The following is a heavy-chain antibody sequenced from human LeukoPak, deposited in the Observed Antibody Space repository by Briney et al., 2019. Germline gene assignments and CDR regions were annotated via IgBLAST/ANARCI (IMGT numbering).Heavy chain of an antibody. CDR3: ARVHDTTGYFHYFDS. Sequence: PGRSLRLSCEASGFTFNTYPMHWVRQAPDKGLEWVAMISYHGGDEYYADSVKGRFTISRDNSKNTVYLQMNNPRVEDTAMYYCARVHDTTGYFHYFDSWGQGTLVTVSS. CDR2: ISYHGGDE. V-gene: IGHV3-30*04. D-gene: IGHD3-9*01. CDR1: GFTFNTYP. J-gene: IGHJ4*02.